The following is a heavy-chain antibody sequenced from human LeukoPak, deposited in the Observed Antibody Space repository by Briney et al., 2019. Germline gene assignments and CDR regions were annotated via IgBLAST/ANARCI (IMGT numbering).Heavy chain of an antibody. Sequence: SETLSLTCTVSGGSISSGTSYWGWIRQPPGKGLEWIGSIYYTGNSYYNPSLKSRVTISVDTSKNQLSLKLNSVTAADTAVYYCARHWGSNGDYLSGMDVWGQGTTVTVSS. CDR1: GGSISSGTSY. V-gene: IGHV4-39*01. CDR3: ARHWGSNGDYLSGMDV. CDR2: IYYTGNS. J-gene: IGHJ6*02. D-gene: IGHD4-17*01.